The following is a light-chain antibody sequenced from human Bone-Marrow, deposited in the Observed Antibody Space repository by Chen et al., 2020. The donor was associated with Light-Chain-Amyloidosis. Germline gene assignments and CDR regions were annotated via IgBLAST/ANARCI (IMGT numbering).Light chain of an antibody. J-gene: IGLJ3*02. V-gene: IGLV3-21*02. Sequence: SYVLTQSPSVSVGPGQTARITCGGNNIGIKSVHWYQQKPGQAPVLVVFDDYDRPSGIPERFSGSNSGNTATLTISRVEAGDEADYYCQVWDSSSDHVGFGGGTKLTVL. CDR1: NIGIKS. CDR3: QVWDSSSDHVG. CDR2: DDY.